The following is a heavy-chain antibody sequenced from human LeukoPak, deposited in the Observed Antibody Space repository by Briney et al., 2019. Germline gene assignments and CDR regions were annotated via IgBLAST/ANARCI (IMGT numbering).Heavy chain of an antibody. CDR1: GGSISGYY. Sequence: SETLSLTCTVSGGSISGYYWRWTREPGGKGLERIGRVNISVYTNYHPSLKSPVRMSVETSKKPCSLKLSSVAAADTVVYYCARQAIDRRGAMVIDYWGEGALVSASS. CDR2: VNISVYT. V-gene: IGHV4-4*07. J-gene: IGHJ4*02. CDR3: ARQAIDRRGAMVIDY. D-gene: IGHD5-18*01.